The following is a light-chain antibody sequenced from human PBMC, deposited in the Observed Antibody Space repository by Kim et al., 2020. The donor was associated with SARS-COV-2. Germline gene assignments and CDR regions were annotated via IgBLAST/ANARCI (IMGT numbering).Light chain of an antibody. CDR3: QVWDSGVV. V-gene: IGLV3-21*04. Sequence: VAGAPGKTARSTCGGNNIGSKSVHWYQQKPGQAPVLVIYYDSDRPSGIPERFAGSNSGNTATLTISRVEAGDEADYYCQVWDSGVVFGGGTQLTVL. CDR1: NIGSKS. J-gene: IGLJ2*01. CDR2: YDS.